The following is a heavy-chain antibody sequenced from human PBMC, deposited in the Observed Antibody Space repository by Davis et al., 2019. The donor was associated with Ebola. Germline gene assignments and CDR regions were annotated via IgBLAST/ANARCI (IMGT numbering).Heavy chain of an antibody. D-gene: IGHD5-18*01. Sequence: AASVKVSCKASGGTFSSYAISWVRQAPGQGLEWMGGFIPIFGTANYAQKFQGRVTITADESTSTAYMELGSLRSEDTAVYYCARAPGGYSYADWGQGTLVTVSS. V-gene: IGHV1-69*13. J-gene: IGHJ4*02. CDR1: GGTFSSYA. CDR2: FIPIFGTA. CDR3: ARAPGGYSYAD.